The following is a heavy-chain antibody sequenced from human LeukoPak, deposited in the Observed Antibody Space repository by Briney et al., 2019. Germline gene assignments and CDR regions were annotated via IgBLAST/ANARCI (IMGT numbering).Heavy chain of an antibody. CDR2: IYYTGTS. CDR1: GGSITDTNYY. V-gene: IGHV4-39*01. J-gene: IGHJ3*01. Sequence: SETLSLTCSVSGGSITDTNYYWAWIRQPPGKGLECIANIYYTGTSYFNPSLKSRVTISVDTSNHQFSLKLSSVTAADTAVYYCARDVSRTSWTWRWGQGTVVTVSS. CDR3: ARDVSRTSWTWR. D-gene: IGHD2-2*01.